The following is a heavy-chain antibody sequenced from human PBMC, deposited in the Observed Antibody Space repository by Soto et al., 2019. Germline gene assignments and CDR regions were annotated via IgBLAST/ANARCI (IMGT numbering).Heavy chain of an antibody. Sequence: EVQLLESGGGLVQPGGSLRLSCAASGFTFSTYSMTWVRQAPGKGLEWVSTIRDSGGSAHYADSVRGRFTISRDNSANTLFLQMNSLRAEDTAVYYCARVKAQILSSGWYGGDDIWGQGTVVTVSS. V-gene: IGHV3-23*01. CDR1: GFTFSTYS. J-gene: IGHJ3*02. CDR2: IRDSGGSA. CDR3: ARVKAQILSSGWYGGDDI. D-gene: IGHD6-19*01.